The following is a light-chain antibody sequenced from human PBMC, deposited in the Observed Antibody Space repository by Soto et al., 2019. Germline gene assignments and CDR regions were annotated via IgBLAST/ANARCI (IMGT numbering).Light chain of an antibody. Sequence: QSVLTQPASVSGSPGQSITISRTGTSSDVGGYNYVSWYQHRPDYGPKLIIFEVSNRPSGVSDRFSGSKSGITASLTISGLQAEDEADYYCASYTSITTLYVFGTGTKVTVL. CDR3: ASYTSITTLYV. CDR1: SSDVGGYNY. CDR2: EVS. V-gene: IGLV2-14*01. J-gene: IGLJ1*01.